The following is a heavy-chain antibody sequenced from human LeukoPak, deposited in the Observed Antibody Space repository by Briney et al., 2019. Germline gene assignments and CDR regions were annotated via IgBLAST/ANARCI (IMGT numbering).Heavy chain of an antibody. D-gene: IGHD3-10*01. CDR2: INHSGST. V-gene: IGHV4-34*01. J-gene: IGHJ4*02. Sequence: SETLSLXCAVYGGSYSGYYWSWIRLPPGKGLEWIGEINHSGSTNYNPSLKSRVTISVDTSKNQFSLKLSSVTAADTAVYYCARRWGVGYKIYRGIDYWGQGTLVTVSS. CDR3: ARRWGVGYKIYRGIDY. CDR1: GGSYSGYY.